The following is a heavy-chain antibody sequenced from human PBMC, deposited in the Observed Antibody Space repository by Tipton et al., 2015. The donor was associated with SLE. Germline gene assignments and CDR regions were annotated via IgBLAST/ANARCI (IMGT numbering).Heavy chain of an antibody. D-gene: IGHD1-14*01. CDR3: ARRALTWAHYYYMDV. V-gene: IGHV3-33*08. J-gene: IGHJ6*03. Sequence: SLRLSCAASGFTFSSYGMHWVRQAPGKGLEWVAVIWYDGSNKYYADSVKGRFTISRDNSKNTLYLQMNSLRAEDTAVYYCARRALTWAHYYYMDVWGKGTTVTVSS. CDR2: IWYDGSNK. CDR1: GFTFSSYG.